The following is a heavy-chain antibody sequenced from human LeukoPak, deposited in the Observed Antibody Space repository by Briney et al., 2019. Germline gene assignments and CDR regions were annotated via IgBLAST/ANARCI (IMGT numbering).Heavy chain of an antibody. Sequence: SETLSLTCIVSGGSISGYHWGWIRHPQGKGLEWIGYISYSGITNYNPSLKSRVSMSVDTSTNQFSLWLSSVTAAATAVYFCARRDYSGILPYAFDVWGQGTLVAVSS. J-gene: IGHJ3*01. CDR1: GGSISGYH. CDR3: ARRDYSGILPYAFDV. V-gene: IGHV4-59*08. CDR2: ISYSGIT. D-gene: IGHD4-23*01.